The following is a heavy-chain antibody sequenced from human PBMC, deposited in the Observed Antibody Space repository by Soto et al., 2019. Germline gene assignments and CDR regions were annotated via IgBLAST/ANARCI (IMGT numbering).Heavy chain of an antibody. J-gene: IGHJ3*02. CDR2: ISGSGGST. Sequence: PGGSLRLSCAASGFTFSSYAMSWVRQAPGKGLEWVSAISGSGGSTYYADSVKGRFTISRDNSKNTLYLQMNSLRAEDTAVYSFANSYCDFWSAYHDAFDICGQGTMVGVSS. V-gene: IGHV3-23*01. D-gene: IGHD3-3*01. CDR3: ANSYCDFWSAYHDAFDI. CDR1: GFTFSSYA.